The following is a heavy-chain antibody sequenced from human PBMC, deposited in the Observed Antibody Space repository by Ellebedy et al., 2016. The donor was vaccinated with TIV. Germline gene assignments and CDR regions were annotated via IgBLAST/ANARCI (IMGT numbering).Heavy chain of an antibody. D-gene: IGHD6-13*01. J-gene: IGHJ3*02. CDR2: IASSSSPR. CDR3: VRDGGIATTLDAFDM. Sequence: GGSLRLXXVASGFSFSSYSMNWVRQAPGKGLEWVSFIASSSSPRSYADSVKGRFTISRDNAKNSLFLQMNSLRGEDTAVYYCVRDGGIATTLDAFDMWGQGTMVAVSS. CDR1: GFSFSSYS. V-gene: IGHV3-48*01.